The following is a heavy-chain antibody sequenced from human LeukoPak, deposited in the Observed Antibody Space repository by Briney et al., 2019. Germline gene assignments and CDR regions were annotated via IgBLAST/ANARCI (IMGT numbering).Heavy chain of an antibody. CDR2: ISTGADGA. V-gene: IGHV3-23*01. CDR3: AGGPSVAGHY. CDR1: GFTFSNYA. D-gene: IGHD6-19*01. Sequence: PGGSLRLSCAASGFTFSNYAMNWVRQAPGKGLEWVSTISTGADGAYYTDSVKGRFTISRDNSKNSLYLQINSLRAEDTAVYYCAGGPSVAGHYWGQGTLVTVSS. J-gene: IGHJ4*02.